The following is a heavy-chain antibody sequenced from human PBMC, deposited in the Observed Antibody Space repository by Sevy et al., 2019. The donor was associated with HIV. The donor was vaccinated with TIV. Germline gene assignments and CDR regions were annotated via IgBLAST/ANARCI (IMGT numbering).Heavy chain of an antibody. Sequence: SETLSLTCTLSGDSISSYYSTWVRQPPGKGLEWIGYLYYSGITNYNPSLKSRVTISIDTSKNQFSLKLSSVTAADTAVYYCVRGLAYYFDSWGQGTLVTVSS. CDR3: VRGLAYYFDS. J-gene: IGHJ4*02. D-gene: IGHD4-17*01. V-gene: IGHV4-59*08. CDR2: LYYSGIT. CDR1: GDSISSYY.